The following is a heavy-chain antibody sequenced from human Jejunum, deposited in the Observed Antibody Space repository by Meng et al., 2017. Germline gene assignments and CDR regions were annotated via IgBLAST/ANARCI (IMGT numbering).Heavy chain of an antibody. CDR2: IYHSGRT. Sequence: VDLKGSGPGLVKPSGTLSLTCEVSGDSISSTNWWDWLRQPPGKGLEWIGEIYHSGRTNFNPSLESRVTISVDESKNQFSLTLNSVTAADTAVYYCARGVGDIRVGFDYWGQGILVTVSS. J-gene: IGHJ4*02. D-gene: IGHD5-12*01. V-gene: IGHV4-4*02. CDR1: GDSISSTNW. CDR3: ARGVGDIRVGFDY.